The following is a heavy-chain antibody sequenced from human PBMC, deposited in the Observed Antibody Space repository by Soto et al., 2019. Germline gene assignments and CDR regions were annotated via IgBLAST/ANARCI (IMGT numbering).Heavy chain of an antibody. CDR2: IYPGDSDT. CDR1: VYSFTSYW. J-gene: IGHJ6*02. Sequence: GESLKISCKGSVYSFTSYWIGWVRQLPGKGLEWMGIIYPGDSDTRYSPSFQGHVTITVDKSTNTAYLQWNTLRASDTAMYYYGRHIRNFRYYYSAMDVWGQGTRVAVS. V-gene: IGHV5-51*01. CDR3: GRHIRNFRYYYSAMDV.